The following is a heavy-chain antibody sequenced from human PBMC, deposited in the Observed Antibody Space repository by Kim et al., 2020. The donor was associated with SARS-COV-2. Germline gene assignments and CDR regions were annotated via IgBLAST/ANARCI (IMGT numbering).Heavy chain of an antibody. D-gene: IGHD6-13*01. Sequence: ASVKVSCKASGYTFTGYYMHWVRQAPGQGLEWMGWINPNSGGTNYAQKFQGRVTMTRDTSISTAYMELSRLRSDDTAVYYCARAIKSSSWYGGRYYYYYGMDVWGQGTTVTVSS. CDR2: INPNSGGT. CDR3: ARAIKSSSWYGGRYYYYYGMDV. CDR1: GYTFTGYY. V-gene: IGHV1-2*02. J-gene: IGHJ6*02.